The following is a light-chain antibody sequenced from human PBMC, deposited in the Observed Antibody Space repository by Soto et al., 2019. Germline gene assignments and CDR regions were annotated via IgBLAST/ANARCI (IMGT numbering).Light chain of an antibody. Sequence: ELVWLESHGPMSLSPGARNTLSRRASQSVSSSYLAWYQQTPGQANRLLIYGASSRATGIPDRFSGSGSGTDFTRTISGLEPEELAVYDGQKYGSSPWTVGKGTKVAIK. CDR2: GAS. V-gene: IGKV3-20*01. J-gene: IGKJ1*01. CDR1: QSVSSSY. CDR3: QKYGSSPWT.